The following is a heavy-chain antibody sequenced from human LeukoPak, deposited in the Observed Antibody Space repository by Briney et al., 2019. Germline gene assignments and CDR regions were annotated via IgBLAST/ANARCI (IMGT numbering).Heavy chain of an antibody. CDR2: ISSSGSTI. D-gene: IGHD6-19*01. CDR1: GFSFSTYT. Sequence: PGGSLRLSCAVSGFSFSTYTMSWVRHAPGKGLEWVSYISSSGSTIYYADSVKGRFTISRDNAKNSLYLQMNSLRAEDTAMYYCARSSGWYRNAFDVWGQGTMVTVSS. V-gene: IGHV3-48*01. J-gene: IGHJ3*01. CDR3: ARSSGWYRNAFDV.